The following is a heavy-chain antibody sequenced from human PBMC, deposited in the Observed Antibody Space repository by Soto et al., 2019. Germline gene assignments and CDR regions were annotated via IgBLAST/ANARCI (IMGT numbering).Heavy chain of an antibody. CDR1: GFTFSSYA. CDR3: AKDPSTGSADC. Sequence: GSLRLSCAASGFTFSSYAMHWVRQAPGKGLEWVAVISYDGSNKYYADSVKGRFTIPRDNSKDTLYLQINNLRAEDTAAYYCAKDPSTGSADCWGQGTLVTVSS. D-gene: IGHD3-9*01. CDR2: ISYDGSNK. J-gene: IGHJ4*02. V-gene: IGHV3-30-3*01.